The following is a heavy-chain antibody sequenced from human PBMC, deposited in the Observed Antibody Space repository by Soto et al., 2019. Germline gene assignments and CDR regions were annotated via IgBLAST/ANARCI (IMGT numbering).Heavy chain of an antibody. J-gene: IGHJ5*02. D-gene: IGHD2-15*01. CDR1: GGSFSGYY. CDR2: VNHSGST. V-gene: IGHV4-34*01. CDR3: ARVPGGLYFSGGSCYSPWFDP. Sequence: SETLSLTCAVYGGSFSGYYWSWIRQPPGKGLEWIGEVNHSGSTNYNPSLKSRVTISVDTSKNQFSLKLSSVTAADTAVYYCARVPGGLYFSGGSCYSPWFDPWGQGTLVPVSS.